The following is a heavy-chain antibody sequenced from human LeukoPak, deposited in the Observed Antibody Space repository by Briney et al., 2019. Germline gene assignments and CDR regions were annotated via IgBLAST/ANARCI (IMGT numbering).Heavy chain of an antibody. J-gene: IGHJ4*02. CDR2: ISSGSAYI. CDR1: GFTFSTYT. D-gene: IGHD1-26*01. CDR3: ARDFKWEPGDY. Sequence: GGSLRLSCAASGFTFSTYTMNWVRQAPGQGLEWVSSISSGSAYIYYADSVKGRFTISRDNAKNSLYLQMNSLRAEDTAVYYCARDFKWEPGDYWGQGTLVTVSS. V-gene: IGHV3-21*01.